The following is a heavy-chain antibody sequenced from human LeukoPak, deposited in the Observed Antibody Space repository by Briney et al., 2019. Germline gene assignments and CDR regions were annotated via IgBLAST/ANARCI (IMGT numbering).Heavy chain of an antibody. CDR2: ISGSGGGT. CDR3: AKEYSSGWFDY. D-gene: IGHD6-19*01. V-gene: IGHV3-23*01. J-gene: IGHJ4*02. Sequence: PGGSLRLSCAASGFTFSSYGMSWVRQAPGKGLEWVSSISGSGGGTYNADSVKGRFTISRDNSKNTLNLQMNSLRADDTAVYYCAKEYSSGWFDYWGQGTLVIVSS. CDR1: GFTFSSYG.